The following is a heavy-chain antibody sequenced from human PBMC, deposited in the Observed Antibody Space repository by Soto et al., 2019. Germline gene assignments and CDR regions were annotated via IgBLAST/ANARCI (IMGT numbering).Heavy chain of an antibody. J-gene: IGHJ3*02. CDR2: IYYSGST. D-gene: IGHD4-17*01. CDR3: ARRYGDAFDI. CDR1: GGSISSYG. V-gene: IGHV4-59*08. Sequence: PSETLSLTCTVSGGSISSYGWSWIRQPPGKGLEWIGYIYYSGSTNYNPSLKSRVTISVDTSKNQFSLKLSSVTAADTAVYYCARRYGDAFDIWGQGTMVTVSS.